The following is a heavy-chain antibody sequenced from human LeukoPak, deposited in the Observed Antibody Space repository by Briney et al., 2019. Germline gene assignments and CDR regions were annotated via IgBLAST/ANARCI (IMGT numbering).Heavy chain of an antibody. D-gene: IGHD6-19*01. CDR2: VSASGGT. J-gene: IGHJ4*02. CDR1: GFTFRNYP. CDR3: TKNRGAVAATSDY. Sequence: PGGSLRLSCAASGFTFRNYPMTWVRQTPGKGLEWVSTVSASGGTSYADSVKGRFITSRDNSNKTVHLQLTSLRVDDTAVYYCTKNRGAVAATSDYWGQGTLVTVSS. V-gene: IGHV3-23*01.